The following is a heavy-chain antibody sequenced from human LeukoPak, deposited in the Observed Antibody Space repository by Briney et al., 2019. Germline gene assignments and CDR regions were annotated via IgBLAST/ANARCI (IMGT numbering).Heavy chain of an antibody. Sequence: SETLSLTCTVSGGSITSNSYYWGWIRQPPGNGLEWIGSIYYSGSTYYNPSLKSRVTISVDTSKNQFSLKLSSVTAADTAVYFCARGLWFGDENPPYFDYWGQGTLVTVSS. J-gene: IGHJ4*02. V-gene: IGHV4-39*07. CDR3: ARGLWFGDENPPYFDY. CDR1: GGSITSNSYY. CDR2: IYYSGST. D-gene: IGHD3-10*01.